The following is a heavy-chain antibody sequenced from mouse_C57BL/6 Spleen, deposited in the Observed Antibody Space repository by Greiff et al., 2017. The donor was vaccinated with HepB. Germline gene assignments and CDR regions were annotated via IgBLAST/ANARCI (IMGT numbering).Heavy chain of an antibody. J-gene: IGHJ3*01. CDR3: AGGYYDLAWFAY. CDR2: ISGGGGNT. Sequence: EVKLEESGGGLVKPGGSLKLSCAASGFTFSSYTMSWVRQTPEKRLEWVATISGGGGNTYYPDSVKGRFTISRDNAKNTLYLQMSSLRSEDTALYYCAGGYYDLAWFAYWGQGTLVTVSA. D-gene: IGHD2-4*01. V-gene: IGHV5-9*01. CDR1: GFTFSSYT.